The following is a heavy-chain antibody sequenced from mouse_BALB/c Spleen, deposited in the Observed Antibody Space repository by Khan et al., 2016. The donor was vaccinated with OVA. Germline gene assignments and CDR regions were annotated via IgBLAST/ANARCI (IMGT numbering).Heavy chain of an antibody. J-gene: IGHJ4*01. CDR3: AGFETSYYAMDY. D-gene: IGHD3-2*01. CDR2: IWGDGST. V-gene: IGHV2-3*01. CDR1: GFSLTSYG. Sequence: QVQLKESGPGLVAPSQSLSITCTVSGFSLTSYGVSWVRQPPGKGLEWLGVIWGDGSTSYHSALKSRLSISKDNSKSQAFLQLNSLQTDDTATYYCAGFETSYYAMDYWGQGTSVTVSS.